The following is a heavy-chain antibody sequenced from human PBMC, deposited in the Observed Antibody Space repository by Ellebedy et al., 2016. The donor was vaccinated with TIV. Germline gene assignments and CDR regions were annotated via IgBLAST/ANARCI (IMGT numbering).Heavy chain of an antibody. CDR2: ISYDGSNK. CDR1: GFTFSSYA. V-gene: IGHV3-30-3*01. Sequence: GESLKISCAASGFTFSSYAMHWVRQAPGKGLEWVAVISYDGSNKYYADSVKGRFTISRDNSKNTLYLQMNSLRAEDTAVYYCARARVVVASRNNWFDPWGQGTLVTVSS. CDR3: ARARVVVASRNNWFDP. J-gene: IGHJ5*02. D-gene: IGHD2-15*01.